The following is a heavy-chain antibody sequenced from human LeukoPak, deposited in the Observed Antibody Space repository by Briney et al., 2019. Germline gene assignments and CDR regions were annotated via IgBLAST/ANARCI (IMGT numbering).Heavy chain of an antibody. J-gene: IGHJ3*02. CDR1: GYTFTGYY. D-gene: IGHD3-10*01. Sequence: ASVKVSCKASGYTFTGYYMHWVRQAPGQGLEWMGWINPNSGGTNYAQKFQGRVTTTRDTSISTAYMELSRLRSDDTAVYYCARVMLWFGESSNDAFDIWGQGTMVTVSS. CDR2: INPNSGGT. CDR3: ARVMLWFGESSNDAFDI. V-gene: IGHV1-2*02.